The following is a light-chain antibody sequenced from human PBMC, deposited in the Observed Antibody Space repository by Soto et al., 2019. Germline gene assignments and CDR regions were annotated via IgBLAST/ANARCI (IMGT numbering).Light chain of an antibody. CDR3: QQYYNTPWT. CDR2: WAS. Sequence: DIVMTQSPDSLAVSLGERATINCKSSQSVLYSSNNKNYLTWYQQKPGQPPKLLIYWASTRESGVPDRFSGSGSGTDFPLTISRLQAEDVAVYYCQQYYNTPWTFGQGTKVEIK. V-gene: IGKV4-1*01. CDR1: QSVLYSSNNKNY. J-gene: IGKJ1*01.